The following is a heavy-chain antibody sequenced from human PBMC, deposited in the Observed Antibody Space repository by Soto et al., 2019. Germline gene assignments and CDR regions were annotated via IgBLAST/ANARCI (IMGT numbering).Heavy chain of an antibody. CDR3: ARAHVFFYYMDV. Sequence: QVQLVQSGAEVKKPGASVKVSCKASGNTFTSYYMHWVRQAPGQGLEWMGIINPSGGSTSYAQKFQGRVTMTRDTSTSTVYMELSSLRSEDTAVYYCARAHVFFYYMDVWGKGTTVPVSS. J-gene: IGHJ6*03. CDR2: INPSGGST. V-gene: IGHV1-46*03. D-gene: IGHD3-16*01. CDR1: GNTFTSYY.